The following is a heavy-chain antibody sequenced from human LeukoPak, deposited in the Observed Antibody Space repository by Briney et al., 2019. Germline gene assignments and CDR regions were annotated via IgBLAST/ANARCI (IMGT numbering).Heavy chain of an antibody. CDR3: AAVAAAGHRLDY. V-gene: IGHV1-58*01. D-gene: IGHD6-13*01. CDR2: IVVGSGNT. CDR1: GFTFTSSA. J-gene: IGHJ4*02. Sequence: TSVKVSCKASGFTFTSSAVQWVRQARGQRLEWIGWIVVGSGNTNYAQKFQERVTITRDMSTSTAYMELCSLRSEDTAVYYCAAVAAAGHRLDYWGQGTLVTVSS.